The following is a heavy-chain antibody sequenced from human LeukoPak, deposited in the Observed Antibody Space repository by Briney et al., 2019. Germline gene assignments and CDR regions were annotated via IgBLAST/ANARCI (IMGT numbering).Heavy chain of an antibody. J-gene: IGHJ4*02. D-gene: IGHD3-3*01. CDR1: GGSFSGYY. CDR3: ARGNYDFWSGYLSH. V-gene: IGHV4-34*01. Sequence: SETLSPTCAVYGGSFSGYYWSWIRQPPGKGLEWIGEINHSGSTNYNPSLKSRVTISVDTSKNQFSLKLSSVTAADTAVYYCARGNYDFWSGYLSHWGQGTLVTVSS. CDR2: INHSGST.